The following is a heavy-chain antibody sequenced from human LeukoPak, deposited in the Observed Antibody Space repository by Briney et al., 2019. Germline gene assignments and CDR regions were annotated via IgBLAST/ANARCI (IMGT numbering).Heavy chain of an antibody. J-gene: IGHJ4*02. Sequence: GGSLRLSCAASGFTFSDFWMTWVRQAPGRGLEWVAHINQDGSEIYSVDSVRGRFTISRDNVKNSLFLQINILRAEDTAVYYCAKDLGVQWLVPYYFDYCGQGTLVTVSS. CDR1: GFTFSDFW. CDR2: INQDGSEI. D-gene: IGHD6-19*01. CDR3: AKDLGVQWLVPYYFDY. V-gene: IGHV3-7*05.